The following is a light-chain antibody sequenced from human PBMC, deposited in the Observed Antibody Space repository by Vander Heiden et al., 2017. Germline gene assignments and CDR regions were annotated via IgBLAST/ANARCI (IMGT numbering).Light chain of an antibody. CDR2: WAS. J-gene: IGKJ1*01. Sequence: EIVMTQSPAPLSVSPGERATLSCRATQSVTSNLAWYQQKPGQAPRLLIYWASTRATGIPARFSGSGSGTEFTLTIRRLQSEDFAVYYCQKYNNWPSWTFGQGTKVEIK. V-gene: IGKV3-15*01. CDR3: QKYNNWPSWT. CDR1: QSVTSN.